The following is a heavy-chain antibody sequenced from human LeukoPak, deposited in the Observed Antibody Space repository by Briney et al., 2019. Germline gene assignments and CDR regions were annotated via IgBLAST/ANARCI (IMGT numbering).Heavy chain of an antibody. CDR3: AKERNDCSGGSCHYLDAFDI. Sequence: GGSLRLSCAASGFTFSSYGTHWVRQAPGKGLEWVAVIWYDGSNKYYADSVKGRFTISRGNSKNTLYLQMNSLRAEDTAVYYCAKERNDCSGGSCHYLDAFDIWGQGTMVTVSS. V-gene: IGHV3-33*06. J-gene: IGHJ3*02. CDR2: IWYDGSNK. D-gene: IGHD2-15*01. CDR1: GFTFSSYG.